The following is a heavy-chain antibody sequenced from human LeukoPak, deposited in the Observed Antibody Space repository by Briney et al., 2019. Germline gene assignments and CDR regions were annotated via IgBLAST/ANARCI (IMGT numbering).Heavy chain of an antibody. Sequence: GRSLRLSCAASGFTFSSYGMHWVRQAPGKGLEWVAVIWYDGSNKYYADSVKGRFTISRDNAKNSLYLQMNSLRAEDTAVYYCARAWFDPWGQGTLVTVSS. CDR2: IWYDGSNK. J-gene: IGHJ5*02. CDR3: ARAWFDP. V-gene: IGHV3-33*01. CDR1: GFTFSSYG.